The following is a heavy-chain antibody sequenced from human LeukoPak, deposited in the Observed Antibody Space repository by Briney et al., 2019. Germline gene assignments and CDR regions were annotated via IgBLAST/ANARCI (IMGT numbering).Heavy chain of an antibody. CDR2: IYPDDSDT. CDR1: EYHFASYW. V-gene: IGHV5-51*01. J-gene: IGHJ5*02. Sequence: GESLKISCEGSEYHFASYWIGWVRRMPGKGLEGMGIIYPDDSDTRYSPSFEGQVIISADKSISTAYLQWRSLRASDTAMYYCAREKDYEFDLWGQGTLVTVSS. CDR3: AREKDYEFDL. D-gene: IGHD3-22*01.